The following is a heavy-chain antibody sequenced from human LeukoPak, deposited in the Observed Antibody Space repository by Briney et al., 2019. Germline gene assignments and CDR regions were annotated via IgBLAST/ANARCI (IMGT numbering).Heavy chain of an antibody. V-gene: IGHV3-74*01. CDR1: GFTFSSYA. CDR2: IKSDGSTT. CDR3: TRRVSTTRWFDP. Sequence: PGGSLRLSCAASGFTFSSYAMHWVRHAPGKGLVWVSRIKSDGSTTNYADSVKGRFTISRDNAENTLYLQMNSLRVEDTAVYYCTRRVSTTRWFDPWGQGTLVTVSS. J-gene: IGHJ5*02. D-gene: IGHD2-15*01.